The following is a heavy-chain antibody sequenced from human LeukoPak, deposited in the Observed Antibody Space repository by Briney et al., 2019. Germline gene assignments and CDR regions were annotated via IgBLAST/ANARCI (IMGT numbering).Heavy chain of an antibody. D-gene: IGHD4-11*01. V-gene: IGHV1-69*05. CDR2: IIPIFGTA. CDR1: GGTFSSYA. Sequence: GASVKVSCKASGGTFSSYAISWVRQAPGQGLEWMGRIIPIFGTANYAQKFQGRVTITTDESTSTAYMELSSLRSEDTAAYYCARERGIMTTEVEYDYWGQGTLVTVSS. CDR3: ARERGIMTTEVEYDY. J-gene: IGHJ4*02.